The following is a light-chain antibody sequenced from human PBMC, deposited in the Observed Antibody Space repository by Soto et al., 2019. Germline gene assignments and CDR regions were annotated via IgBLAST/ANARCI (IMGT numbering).Light chain of an antibody. V-gene: IGLV2-23*01. J-gene: IGLJ3*02. CDR3: CSYAGSSTWV. CDR1: SSDVGSYNL. Sequence: QSVRTQPASVSGSPGQSITISCTGTSSDVGSYNLVAWYQQHPGKAPKLMIYEGSKRPSGVSNRFSGSKSGNTASLTISGLQADDEADYYCCSYAGSSTWVFGGGTKLTVL. CDR2: EGS.